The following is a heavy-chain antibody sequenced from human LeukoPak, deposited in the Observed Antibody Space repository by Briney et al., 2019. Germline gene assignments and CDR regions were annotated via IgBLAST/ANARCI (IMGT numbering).Heavy chain of an antibody. Sequence: QPGRSLRLSCASSGFTFSSYAMHWVRHAPGKGLEWVAVISYDGSNKYYADSVKGRFTISRDNSKNTLYLQMNSLRAEDTALYYCARVREVGPTRDAFDIWGQGTMVTVSS. D-gene: IGHD1-26*01. V-gene: IGHV3-30-3*01. CDR1: GFTFSSYA. J-gene: IGHJ3*02. CDR3: ARVREVGPTRDAFDI. CDR2: ISYDGSNK.